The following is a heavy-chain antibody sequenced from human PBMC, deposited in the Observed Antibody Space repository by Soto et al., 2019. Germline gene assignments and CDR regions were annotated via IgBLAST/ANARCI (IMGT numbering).Heavy chain of an antibody. Sequence: PSETLSLTCAVYGGSFSGYYWSWIRQPPGKGLEWIGEINHSGSTNYNPSLKSRVTISVDTSKNQFSLKLSSVTAADTAVYYCARGRPQSYYYYGMDVWGQGTTVTVSS. CDR2: INHSGST. J-gene: IGHJ6*02. CDR3: ARGRPQSYYYYGMDV. CDR1: GGSFSGYY. V-gene: IGHV4-34*01.